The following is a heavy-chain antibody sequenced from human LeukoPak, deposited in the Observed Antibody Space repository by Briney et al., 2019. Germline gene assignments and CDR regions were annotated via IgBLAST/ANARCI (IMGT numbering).Heavy chain of an antibody. Sequence: GRSLRLSCAASGFTFDDYAMHWVRQAPGKGLEWVSGISWNSGSIGYADSVKGRFTISRDNSKNTLYLQMNSLRPEDTAVYYCARGYMSVYSSSSGWGQGTLVTVSS. J-gene: IGHJ4*02. CDR1: GFTFDDYA. D-gene: IGHD6-6*01. CDR3: ARGYMSVYSSSSG. V-gene: IGHV3-9*01. CDR2: ISWNSGSI.